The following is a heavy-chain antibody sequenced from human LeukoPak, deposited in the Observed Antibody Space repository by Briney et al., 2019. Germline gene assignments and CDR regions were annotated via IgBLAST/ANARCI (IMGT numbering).Heavy chain of an antibody. CDR2: ISSSSSYI. CDR3: ARDDYGSGTFDY. CDR1: GFTFSSYS. Sequence: GGSLRLSCAASGFTFSSYSMNWVRQAPGKELEWVSSISSSSSYIYYADSVKGRFTISRDNAKNSLYLQMNSLRAEDTAVYYCARDDYGSGTFDYWGQGTLVTVSS. J-gene: IGHJ4*02. V-gene: IGHV3-21*01. D-gene: IGHD3-10*01.